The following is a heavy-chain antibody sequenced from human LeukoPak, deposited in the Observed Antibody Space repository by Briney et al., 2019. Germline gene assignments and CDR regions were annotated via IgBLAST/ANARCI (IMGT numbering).Heavy chain of an antibody. V-gene: IGHV3-30*18. CDR1: GFTFSSYG. CDR3: AKDPDSGYDLRYFDY. J-gene: IGHJ4*02. Sequence: PGGSLRLSCAASGFTFSSYGMHWVRQAPGKGLEWVAVISYDGSNKYYADSVNGRFTISRDNSKNTLYLQMNSLRAEDTAVYYCAKDPDSGYDLRYFDYWGQGTLVTVSS. CDR2: ISYDGSNK. D-gene: IGHD5-12*01.